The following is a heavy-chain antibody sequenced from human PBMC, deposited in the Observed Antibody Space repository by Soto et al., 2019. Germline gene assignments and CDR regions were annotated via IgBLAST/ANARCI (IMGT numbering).Heavy chain of an antibody. CDR1: GYSFTNHW. D-gene: IGHD3-3*01. CDR3: ARGGVSTRTFDY. J-gene: IGHJ4*02. CDR2: INPSDSDT. V-gene: IGHV5-51*01. Sequence: PGESLKISCQGSGYSFTNHWITWVRQMPGKGLEWMGRINPSDSDTRYRPSFQGQVTISADKSISSAYLQWSSLRASDTAMYYCARGGVSTRTFDYWGQGTPVTVSS.